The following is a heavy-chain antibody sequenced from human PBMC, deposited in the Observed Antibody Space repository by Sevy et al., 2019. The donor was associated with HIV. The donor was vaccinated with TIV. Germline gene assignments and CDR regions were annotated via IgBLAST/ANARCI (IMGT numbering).Heavy chain of an antibody. J-gene: IGHJ4*02. V-gene: IGHV3-48*03. Sequence: GGSLRLSYTDSAFTFSTYEMSWVRQAPGKGLEWVSYISSGSARYYAGSVKGRFTISRDNAKTSLYLQVSSLRADDTAVYSCARGWTVITSGYFPDYWGQGTLVTVSS. CDR1: AFTFSTYE. CDR2: ISSGSAR. CDR3: ARGWTVITSGYFPDY. D-gene: IGHD4-17*01.